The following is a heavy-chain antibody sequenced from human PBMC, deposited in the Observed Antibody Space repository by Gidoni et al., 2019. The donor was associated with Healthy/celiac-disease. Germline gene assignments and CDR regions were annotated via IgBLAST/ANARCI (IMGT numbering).Heavy chain of an antibody. J-gene: IGHJ3*02. CDR3: ARGTSSGYYRAYDAFDI. CDR1: GGTFRSYA. CDR2: INAIFGTA. D-gene: IGHD3-22*01. Sequence: QVQLVQSGAAVKKPGSSVKVSCKASGGTFRSYAISWVRQAPGQGLEWMGGINAIFGTANYAQKFQGRVTITADKSTSTAYMELSSLRSEDTAVYYCARGTSSGYYRAYDAFDIWGQGTMVTVSS. V-gene: IGHV1-69*06.